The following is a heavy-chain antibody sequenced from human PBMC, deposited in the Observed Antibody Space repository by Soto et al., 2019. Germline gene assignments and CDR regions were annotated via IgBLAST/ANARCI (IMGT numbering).Heavy chain of an antibody. V-gene: IGHV1-69*01. Sequence: QVQLVQSGAEVKKPGSSVKVSCKASGGTFNTYNINWVRQAPGQGIEWMGGILPIFGTTNYAQRFQGRVTITADDATSTAYMELSSLRSENTAVYYCARDETGDSYYYSSGMDICGQGTTVTGTS. D-gene: IGHD7-27*01. CDR3: ARDETGDSYYYSSGMDI. J-gene: IGHJ6*02. CDR2: ILPIFGTT. CDR1: GGTFNTYN.